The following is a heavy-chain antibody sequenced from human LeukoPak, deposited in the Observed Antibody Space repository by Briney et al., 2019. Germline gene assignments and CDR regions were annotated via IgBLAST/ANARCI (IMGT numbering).Heavy chain of an antibody. CDR3: AREYYDFWSGYSGFDP. J-gene: IGHJ5*02. D-gene: IGHD3-3*01. CDR2: IKQDGSEK. V-gene: IGHV3-7*01. Sequence: PGGSLRLSCAASGFTFSSYWMSWVRQAPGKGLEWVANIKQDGSEKYYVDSVKGRFTISRDNAKNSLYLQMNSLRAEDTAVYYCAREYYDFWSGYSGFDPWGQGTLVTVSS. CDR1: GFTFSSYW.